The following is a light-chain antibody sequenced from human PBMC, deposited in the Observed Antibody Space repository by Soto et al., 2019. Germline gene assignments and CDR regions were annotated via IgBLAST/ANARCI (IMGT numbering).Light chain of an antibody. J-gene: IGLJ3*02. V-gene: IGLV4-60*02. Sequence: QPVLTQSSSASASLGSTVKLTCTLSSGHSSYIIAWHQQQPGKAPRYLMKLEGSGSYNKGSGVPDRFSGSSSGADRYLTISSIQFEDEADYYCETWDFNTRVFGGGTKVTVL. CDR3: ETWDFNTRV. CDR1: SGHSSYI. CDR2: LEGSGSY.